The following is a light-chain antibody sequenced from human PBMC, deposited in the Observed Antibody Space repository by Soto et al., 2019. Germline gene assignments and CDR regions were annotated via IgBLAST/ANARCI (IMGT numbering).Light chain of an antibody. CDR1: QSVSSY. CDR2: DAS. CDR3: QQRSNLIT. Sequence: EIVLTQSPATLSLSPGERATLSCRASQSVSSYVAWYQQKPGQAPRLLIYDASNRATGIPARFSGSGSGKDFTPTISSLEPEDFAVYYCQQRSNLITFGQGTRLEIK. V-gene: IGKV3-11*01. J-gene: IGKJ5*01.